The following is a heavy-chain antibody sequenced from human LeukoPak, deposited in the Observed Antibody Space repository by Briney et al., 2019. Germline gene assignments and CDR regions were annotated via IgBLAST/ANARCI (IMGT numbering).Heavy chain of an antibody. Sequence: PSETLSLTCTVSGVSISSYYWSWIRQPPGKGLEWIGYIYYSGSTNYNPSLKSRVTISLDTSKNQFSLKLSSVTAADTAVYYCARDSSGWPYHLDNWGQGTLVTVSS. V-gene: IGHV4-59*01. CDR2: IYYSGST. CDR1: GVSISSYY. D-gene: IGHD6-19*01. CDR3: ARDSSGWPYHLDN. J-gene: IGHJ4*02.